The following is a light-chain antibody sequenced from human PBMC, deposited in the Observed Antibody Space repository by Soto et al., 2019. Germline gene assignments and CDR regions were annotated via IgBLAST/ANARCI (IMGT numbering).Light chain of an antibody. CDR1: QIVGSP. J-gene: IGKJ4*01. CDR2: DTS. Sequence: IVLTESHAALSVSPWERVTRSCWASQIVGSPLNWYQQRPGQAHRLIIYDTSIRATGIPARFSGSGSGTEFTLTIASLQSEDFAVYYCQRFNRWPISFGGGTKVDIK. V-gene: IGKV3-15*01. CDR3: QRFNRWPIS.